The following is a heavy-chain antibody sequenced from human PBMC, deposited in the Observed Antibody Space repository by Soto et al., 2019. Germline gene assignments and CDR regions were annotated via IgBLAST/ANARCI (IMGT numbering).Heavy chain of an antibody. V-gene: IGHV3-48*02. CDR2: ISSSSSTI. Sequence: GGSLRLSCAASGFTFSSYSMNWVRQAPGKGLEWVSYISSSSSTIYYADSVKGRFTISRDNAKNSLYLQMNRLRDEDTAVYYCARDDDPFYYDFWSGYLFGARPGMDVRGQGTTVTVSS. CDR3: ARDDDPFYYDFWSGYLFGARPGMDV. CDR1: GFTFSSYS. D-gene: IGHD3-3*01. J-gene: IGHJ6*02.